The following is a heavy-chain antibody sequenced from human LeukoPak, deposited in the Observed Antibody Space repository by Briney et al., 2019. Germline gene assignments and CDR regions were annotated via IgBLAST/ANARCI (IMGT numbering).Heavy chain of an antibody. J-gene: IGHJ4*02. D-gene: IGHD3/OR15-3a*01. V-gene: IGHV3-7*04. CDR1: GFTFRKYW. Sequence: GGSLRLSCAASGFTFRKYWMSWLRQAPGKGLEWVANIHPDGEEKYHVDFVEGRFTIIRDNAKNLLDLQMDSLRVEDTAVYYCARGDDFSGDYWGQGTLVTVSS. CDR3: ARGDDFSGDY. CDR2: IHPDGEEK.